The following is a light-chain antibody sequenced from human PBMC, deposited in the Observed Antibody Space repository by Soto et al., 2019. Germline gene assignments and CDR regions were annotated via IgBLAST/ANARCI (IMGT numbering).Light chain of an antibody. Sequence: EVLLTQSPATLSLSPGERATLSCRASQSVGNNLAWYQQKHGQAPGLLIYEASTRDTGIPARFSGSGSGTDFTLTISRLEPEDFAVYYCQQHANWPLTFGGGTKVDIK. CDR2: EAS. CDR3: QQHANWPLT. CDR1: QSVGNN. V-gene: IGKV3-11*01. J-gene: IGKJ4*01.